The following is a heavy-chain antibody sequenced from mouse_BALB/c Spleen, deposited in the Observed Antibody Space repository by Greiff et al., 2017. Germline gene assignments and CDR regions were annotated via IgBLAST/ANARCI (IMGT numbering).Heavy chain of an antibody. CDR3: ARYYYGSSYGYAMDY. D-gene: IGHD1-1*01. J-gene: IGHJ4*01. V-gene: IGHV2-9*02. CDR1: GFSLTSYG. CDR2: IWAGGST. Sequence: VQRVESGPGLVAPSQSLSITCTVSGFSLTSYGVHWVRQPPGKGLEWLGVIWAGGSTNYNSALMSRLSISKDNSKSQVFLKMNSLQTDDTAMYYCARYYYGSSYGYAMDYWGQGTSVTVSS.